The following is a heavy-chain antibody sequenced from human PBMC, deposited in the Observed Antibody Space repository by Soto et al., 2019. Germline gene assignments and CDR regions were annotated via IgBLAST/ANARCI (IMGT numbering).Heavy chain of an antibody. J-gene: IGHJ5*02. Sequence: SVKVSCKASGGTFSSYAISWVRQAPGQGLEWMGGIIPIFGTASYAQKFQGRVTITADESTSTAYMELSSLRSEDTAVYYCARGLYCSGGSCPSGNPWGQGTLVTVSS. CDR3: ARGLYCSGGSCPSGNP. V-gene: IGHV1-69*13. D-gene: IGHD2-15*01. CDR1: GGTFSSYA. CDR2: IIPIFGTA.